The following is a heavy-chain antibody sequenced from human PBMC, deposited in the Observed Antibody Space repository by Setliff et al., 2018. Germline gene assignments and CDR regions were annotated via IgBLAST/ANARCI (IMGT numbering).Heavy chain of an antibody. V-gene: IGHV4-34*01. CDR2: INHSGST. CDR1: GGSFSGYS. J-gene: IGHJ6*02. Sequence: SETLSLTCAVYGGSFSGYSWTWIRQPPGKGLEWIGAINHSGSTNYSPSLKSRVPISVDTSKTQFSLKLSSVTAADTAVYYCARGSRIAGRAIDVWGQGTTVTVSS. CDR3: ARGSRIAGRAIDV. D-gene: IGHD6-6*01.